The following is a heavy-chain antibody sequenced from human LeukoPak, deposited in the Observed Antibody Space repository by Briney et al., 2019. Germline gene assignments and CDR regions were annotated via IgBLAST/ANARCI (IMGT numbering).Heavy chain of an antibody. CDR1: GFTGPSFA. V-gene: IGHV3-23*01. CDR3: AKSSRPRYYYDSSGYYKGFDY. Sequence: PGGSLRLSCSASGFTGPSFAMAWVRQAPGKGLEWVSGIAAGATGTYYADSVKGRFTISRDNSKNTLYLQMNSLRAEDTAVYYCAKSSRPRYYYDSSGYYKGFDYWGQGTLVTVSS. D-gene: IGHD3-22*01. CDR2: IAAGATGT. J-gene: IGHJ4*02.